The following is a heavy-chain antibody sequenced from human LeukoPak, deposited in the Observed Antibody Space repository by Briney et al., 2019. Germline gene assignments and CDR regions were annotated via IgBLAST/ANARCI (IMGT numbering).Heavy chain of an antibody. CDR2: ISGSGGST. J-gene: IGHJ4*02. D-gene: IGHD4-23*01. Sequence: PGGSLRLSCSASGFSVKTNYMAWVRQAPGKGLEWVSAISGSGGSTYYADSVKGRFTISRDNSKNTLYLQMNSLRAEDTAVYYCAKPFPRATVVTYPDYWGQGTLVTVSS. CDR1: GFSVKTNY. CDR3: AKPFPRATVVTYPDY. V-gene: IGHV3-23*01.